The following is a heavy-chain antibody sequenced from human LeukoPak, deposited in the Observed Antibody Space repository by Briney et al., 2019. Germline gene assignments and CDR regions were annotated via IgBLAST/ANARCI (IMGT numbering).Heavy chain of an antibody. Sequence: GGSLRLSCAASGFTFSSYAMSWVRQAPGKGLEWVSAISGSGGSTYYADSVKGRFTISRDNSKNTLYLQMNSLRAEDTAVYYCAKDGYGDYFPVLLSRAHDAFDIWGQGTMVTVSS. V-gene: IGHV3-23*01. CDR3: AKDGYGDYFPVLLSRAHDAFDI. J-gene: IGHJ3*02. CDR2: ISGSGGST. D-gene: IGHD4-17*01. CDR1: GFTFSSYA.